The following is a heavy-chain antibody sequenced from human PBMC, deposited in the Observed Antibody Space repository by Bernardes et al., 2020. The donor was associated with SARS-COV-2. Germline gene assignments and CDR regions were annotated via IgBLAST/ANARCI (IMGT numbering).Heavy chain of an antibody. CDR2: IIPIFGTA. D-gene: IGHD3-9*01. V-gene: IGHV1-69*13. CDR1: GGTFSSYA. J-gene: IGHJ6*02. CDR3: ARDAYYDILTGYINYYYGMDV. Sequence: SVKVSCKASGGTFSSYAISWVRQAPGQGLEWMGRIIPIFGTANYAQKFQGRVTITADESTSTAYMELSSLRSEDTAVYYCARDAYYDILTGYINYYYGMDVWGQGTTVTVSS.